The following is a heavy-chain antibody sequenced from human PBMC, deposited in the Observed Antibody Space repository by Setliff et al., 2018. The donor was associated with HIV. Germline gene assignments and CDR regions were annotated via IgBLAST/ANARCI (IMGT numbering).Heavy chain of an antibody. Sequence: GGSLRLSCAASGFTFSSYWMSWVRQAPGKGLEWVAKIKQDGSDKYYVGSVKGRFTISRDNAKNSLYLQMNSLRAEDTAMYYCARDWRHGYDLNFDYWGQGTLVTVSS. CDR3: ARDWRHGYDLNFDY. J-gene: IGHJ4*02. V-gene: IGHV3-7*01. CDR2: IKQDGSDK. CDR1: GFTFSSYW. D-gene: IGHD5-12*01.